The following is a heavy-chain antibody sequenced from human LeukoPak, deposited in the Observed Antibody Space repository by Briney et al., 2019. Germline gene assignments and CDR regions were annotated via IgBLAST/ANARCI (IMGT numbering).Heavy chain of an antibody. Sequence: GRSLRLSCEASGFTFSNYAMHWVRQAPGKEQQWVAVISFDGNNKKYAGSVNGRFTISRDDSKNTLFLQMNSLRTEDTAVYYCVRASERQTASDYFYYMGVWGKGTTVTVSS. D-gene: IGHD6-25*01. V-gene: IGHV3-30*14. CDR2: ISFDGNNK. CDR1: GFTFSNYA. CDR3: VRASERQTASDYFYYMGV. J-gene: IGHJ6*03.